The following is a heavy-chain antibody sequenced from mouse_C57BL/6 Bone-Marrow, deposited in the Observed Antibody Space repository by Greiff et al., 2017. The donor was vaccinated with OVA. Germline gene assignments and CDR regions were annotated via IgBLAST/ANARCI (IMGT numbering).Heavy chain of an antibody. CDR1: GFTFSDYY. D-gene: IGHD2-1*01. Sequence: EVHLVESGGGLVQPGGSLKLSCAASGFTFSDYYMYWVRQTPEKRLEWVAYISNGGGSTYYPDTVKGRFTISRDNAKNTLYLQMSRLKSEDTAMYYCARRRGINYLYYFDYWGQGTTLTVSS. CDR3: ARRRGINYLYYFDY. J-gene: IGHJ2*01. V-gene: IGHV5-12*01. CDR2: ISNGGGST.